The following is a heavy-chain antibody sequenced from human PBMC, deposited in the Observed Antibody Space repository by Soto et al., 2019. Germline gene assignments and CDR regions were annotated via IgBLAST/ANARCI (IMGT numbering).Heavy chain of an antibody. J-gene: IGHJ4*02. CDR2: IFYSGST. Sequence: SETLSLTCTVSGGSISSSSDFWGWIRQPPGKGLEWIGSIFYSGSTYYNPSLKSRVTISVDTSKKQFSLNLSSVTAADTAVYYCAITPGYSYGTSFDYWGQGTLVTVSS. CDR1: GGSISSSSDF. D-gene: IGHD5-18*01. CDR3: AITPGYSYGTSFDY. V-gene: IGHV4-39*01.